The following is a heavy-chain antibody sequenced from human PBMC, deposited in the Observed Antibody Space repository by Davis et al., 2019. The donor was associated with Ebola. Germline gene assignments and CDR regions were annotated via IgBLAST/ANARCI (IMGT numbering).Heavy chain of an antibody. J-gene: IGHJ3*02. CDR1: GNSFNSHW. V-gene: IGHV5-51*01. D-gene: IGHD3-9*01. CDR3: ASLRRSITGFDDGYDI. Sequence: GESLKISCKDSGNSFNSHWIGWVRQLPGKGLEWMGVIFTVDSDTRYSPSFRGQVTISADNSIKTAFLHWSSLKASDTAIYYCASLRRSITGFDDGYDIWGQGTMVTVSS. CDR2: IFTVDSDT.